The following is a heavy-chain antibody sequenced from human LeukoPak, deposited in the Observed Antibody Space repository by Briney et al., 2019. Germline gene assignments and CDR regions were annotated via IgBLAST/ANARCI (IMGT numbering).Heavy chain of an antibody. CDR1: GYTFTGYY. CDR2: INPNSGGT. V-gene: IGHV1-2*02. J-gene: IGHJ5*02. CDR3: ARDHMPYYDSSGYYST. D-gene: IGHD3-22*01. Sequence: ASVKVSCKASGYTFTGYYMHWVRQAPGQGLEWMGWINPNSGGTNYAQKFQGRVTMTRDTSISTAYMELSRLRSDDTAVYYCARDHMPYYDSSGYYSTWGQGTLVTVSS.